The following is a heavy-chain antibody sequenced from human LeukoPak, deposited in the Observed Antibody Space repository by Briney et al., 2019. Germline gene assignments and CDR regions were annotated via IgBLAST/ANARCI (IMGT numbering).Heavy chain of an antibody. Sequence: ASETLSLTCAVYGGSFSGYYWTWIRQPPGKGLEWIGEIIDTGSTKYNSSLKSRVTISVDTSKNQFSLSLDSVTAADTAVYYCARGLASGYPPIPFDYWGQGTLVTVSS. J-gene: IGHJ4*02. CDR1: GGSFSGYY. CDR3: ARGLASGYPPIPFDY. D-gene: IGHD3-3*01. V-gene: IGHV4-34*12. CDR2: IIDTGST.